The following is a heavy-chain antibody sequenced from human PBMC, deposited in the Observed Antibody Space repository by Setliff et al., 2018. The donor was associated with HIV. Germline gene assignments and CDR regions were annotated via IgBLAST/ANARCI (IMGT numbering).Heavy chain of an antibody. J-gene: IGHJ5*02. CDR2: INPNRGAT. Sequence: ASVKVSCKASGYTFTGDYINWVRQAPGQGLEWMGWINPNRGATNFAQKFLGRVTMTRDTSISTAYLELSSLTSDDTAVYYCARVLAGLNWFDPWGQGTLVTVSS. V-gene: IGHV1-2*02. CDR1: GYTFTGDY. CDR3: ARVLAGLNWFDP. D-gene: IGHD2-15*01.